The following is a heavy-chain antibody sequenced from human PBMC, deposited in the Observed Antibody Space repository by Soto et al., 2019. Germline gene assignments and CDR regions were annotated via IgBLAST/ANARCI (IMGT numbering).Heavy chain of an antibody. D-gene: IGHD3-10*01. Sequence: SETLSLTCTVSGGSISGKSWSGVRQPPGKGMELIGEIYRIGSTNDNPSLKSRVTISVYKXKNQFSLKLSSVTAADTAVYYCARVRTLNRGIWFGNPVDWFDPWGQGTLVTVSS. CDR3: ARVRTLNRGIWFGNPVDWFDP. CDR1: GGSISGKS. CDR2: IYRIGST. V-gene: IGHV4-4*02. J-gene: IGHJ5*02.